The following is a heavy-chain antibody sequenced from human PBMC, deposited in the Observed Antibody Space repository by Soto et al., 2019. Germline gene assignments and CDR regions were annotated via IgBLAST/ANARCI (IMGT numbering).Heavy chain of an antibody. J-gene: IGHJ4*01. CDR1: GGSISSSSYY. CDR3: ARHDGFSSGWSFDD. V-gene: IGHV4-39*01. CDR2: IYYSGST. Sequence: PSETLSLTCTVSGGSISSSSYYWGWIRQPPGKGLEWIGSIYYSGSTYYNPSLKSRVTISVDTSKNQFSLKLSSVTAADTAVYYCARHDGFSSGWSFDDWGHGTLVTVYS. D-gene: IGHD6-19*01.